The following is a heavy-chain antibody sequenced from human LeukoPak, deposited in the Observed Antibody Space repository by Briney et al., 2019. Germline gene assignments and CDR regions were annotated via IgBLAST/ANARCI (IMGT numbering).Heavy chain of an antibody. CDR1: GFTFSSYS. CDR2: IYSGGST. J-gene: IGHJ4*02. CDR3: ARDPKIVVGTDY. V-gene: IGHV3-66*01. D-gene: IGHD3-22*01. Sequence: PGGSLRLSCAASGFTFSSYSMNWVRQAPGKGLEWVSVIYSGGSTYYADSVKGRFTISRDNSKNTLYLQMNSLRAEDTAVYYCARDPKIVVGTDYWGQGTLVTVSS.